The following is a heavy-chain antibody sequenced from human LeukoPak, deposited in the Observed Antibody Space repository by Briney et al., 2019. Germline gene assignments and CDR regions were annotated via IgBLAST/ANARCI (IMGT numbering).Heavy chain of an antibody. J-gene: IGHJ4*02. Sequence: KPSETLSLTCAVYGGSFSGYYWSWIRQPPGKGLEWIGEINHSGSTNYNPSLKSRVTISVDTSKNQFSLKLSSVTAADTAIYYCARQTKSYDTLTGYSGAYFHYWGQGTLVTVSS. CDR1: GGSFSGYY. V-gene: IGHV4-34*01. D-gene: IGHD3-9*01. CDR2: INHSGST. CDR3: ARQTKSYDTLTGYSGAYFHY.